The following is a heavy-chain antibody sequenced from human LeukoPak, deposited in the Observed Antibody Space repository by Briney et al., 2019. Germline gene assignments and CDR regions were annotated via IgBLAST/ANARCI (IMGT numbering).Heavy chain of an antibody. CDR2: ISSSGAST. CDR3: AKDRSFGVYQLPYYGAIGNWFDP. Sequence: GGSLRLSCAVSGFPLSSYAMSWVRQAPGKGLEWVSLISSSGASTYYTDSVKGRFTISRDNPKNTLYLQMNSLRAEDTAVYYCAKDRSFGVYQLPYYGAIGNWFDPWGQGTLVTVSS. CDR1: GFPLSSYA. J-gene: IGHJ5*02. D-gene: IGHD2-2*01. V-gene: IGHV3-23*01.